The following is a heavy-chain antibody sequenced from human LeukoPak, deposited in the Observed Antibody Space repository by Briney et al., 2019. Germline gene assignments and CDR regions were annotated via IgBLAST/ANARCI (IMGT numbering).Heavy chain of an antibody. D-gene: IGHD5-24*01. V-gene: IGHV3-33*06. CDR3: AKDLGRDGYNLGGFDY. CDR2: ICNDGSNK. CDR1: GFTFSSYG. J-gene: IGHJ4*02. Sequence: PGGSLRLSCAASGFTFSSYGMHWVRQAPGKGLEWVAAICNDGSNKYYADSVKGRFTISRDNSKNTLFLQMNSLRAEDTAVYYCAKDLGRDGYNLGGFDYWGQGTLVTVSS.